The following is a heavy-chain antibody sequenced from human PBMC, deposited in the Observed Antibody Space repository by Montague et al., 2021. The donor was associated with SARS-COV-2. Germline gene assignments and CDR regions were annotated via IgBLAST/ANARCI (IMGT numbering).Heavy chain of an antibody. CDR2: INDRGVTNY. Sequence: SETLSLTCAVYGESFSGFFWSWIRQPPGKGLEWIAEINDRGVTNYNYNPSLGSRVTISADTSKNQFSLKLRSVTAADTAVYYCARWDPQTLTLIGLRGKSASDYWGQGTLVTVSS. CDR3: ARWDPQTLTLIGLRGKSASDY. CDR1: GESFSGFF. V-gene: IGHV4-34*01. J-gene: IGHJ4*02. D-gene: IGHD4-23*01.